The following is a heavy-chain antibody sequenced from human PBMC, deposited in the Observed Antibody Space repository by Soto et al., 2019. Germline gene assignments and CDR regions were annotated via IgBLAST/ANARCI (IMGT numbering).Heavy chain of an antibody. CDR2: VNPSNGLT. J-gene: IGHJ3*01. V-gene: IGHV1-3*01. CDR1: GSTFTNYA. CDR3: ARGSPAFEV. Sequence: VLGQVSFKSSGSTFTNYALHWVRPAPGHGLEWMGWVNPSNGLTKSSEDFQGRLSLTRDTSANTSYRELSSLRRDDTAVSYCARGSPAFEVCVQGTIVTVSS.